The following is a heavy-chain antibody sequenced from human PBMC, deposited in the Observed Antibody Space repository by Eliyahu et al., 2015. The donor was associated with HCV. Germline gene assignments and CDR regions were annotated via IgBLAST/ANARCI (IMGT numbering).Heavy chain of an antibody. CDR1: GFTFSSYS. Sequence: EVQLVESGGGLVKPGGSLRLSCAASGFTFSSYSMNWVRQAPGKGLEWVSSISSSSSYIYLPDSVKGRFTISRDNAKNSLYLQMNSLRAEDTAVYYCARGQTYCGGDCPKYRHWYFDLWGRGTLVTVSS. CDR3: ARGQTYCGGDCPKYRHWYFDL. J-gene: IGHJ2*01. CDR2: ISSSSSYI. D-gene: IGHD2-21*02. V-gene: IGHV3-21*01.